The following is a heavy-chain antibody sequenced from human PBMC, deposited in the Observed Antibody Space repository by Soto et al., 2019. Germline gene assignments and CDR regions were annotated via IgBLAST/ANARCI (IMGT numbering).Heavy chain of an antibody. CDR1: GFTFSSYS. CDR2: ISSSSSTI. Sequence: GGSLRLSCAASGFTFSSYSMNWVRQAPGKGLEWVSYISSSSSTIYYADSVKGRFTISRDNAKNSLYLQMNSLRDEDTAVYYCARAQTVLPGIAVAVDFDYWGQGTLVTVSS. J-gene: IGHJ4*02. D-gene: IGHD6-19*01. V-gene: IGHV3-48*02. CDR3: ARAQTVLPGIAVAVDFDY.